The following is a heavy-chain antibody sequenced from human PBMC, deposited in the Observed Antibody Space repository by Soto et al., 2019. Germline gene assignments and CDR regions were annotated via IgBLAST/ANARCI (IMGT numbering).Heavy chain of an antibody. Sequence: QLQLQESGPGLVKPSETLSLTCTVSGDSISRSSYYWGWIRQPPGMGLEWIGSIYYSGSSYYSPSLKSRVTISVDTSKNQISLKLTSVTAADTAVYYCARHTNWNAAFDAIEIWGQGTMVTVSA. CDR2: IYYSGSS. J-gene: IGHJ3*02. D-gene: IGHD1-1*01. V-gene: IGHV4-39*01. CDR3: ARHTNWNAAFDAIEI. CDR1: GDSISRSSYY.